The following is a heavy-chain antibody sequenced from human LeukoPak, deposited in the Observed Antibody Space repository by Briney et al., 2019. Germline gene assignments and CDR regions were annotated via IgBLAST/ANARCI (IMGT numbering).Heavy chain of an antibody. J-gene: IGHJ4*02. V-gene: IGHV3-33*01. CDR3: ARDWDGYSYGYYY. Sequence: PGGSLRLSCAASGFTFSSYGTHWVRQAPGKGLGWVAVIWYDGSNKYYADSVKGRFTISRDNSKNTLYLQMNSLRAEDTAVYYCARDWDGYSYGYYYWGQGTLVTVSS. D-gene: IGHD5-18*01. CDR2: IWYDGSNK. CDR1: GFTFSSYG.